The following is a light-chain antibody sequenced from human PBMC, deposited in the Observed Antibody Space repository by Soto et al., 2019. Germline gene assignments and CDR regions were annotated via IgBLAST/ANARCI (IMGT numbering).Light chain of an antibody. CDR1: QGIRND. J-gene: IGKJ4*01. Sequence: QMNQSPSSLSATVGDTVTITFRASQGIRNDLGWFQQKPGKAPKILIYDASSLESGVPSRFSGSGSGTEFTLTISSLQPDDFATYSCQQANSFRFGGGGKVDIK. V-gene: IGKV1-17*01. CDR2: DAS. CDR3: QQANSFR.